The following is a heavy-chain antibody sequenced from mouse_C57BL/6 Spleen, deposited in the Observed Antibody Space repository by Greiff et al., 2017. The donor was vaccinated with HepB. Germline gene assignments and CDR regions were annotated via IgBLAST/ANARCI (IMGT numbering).Heavy chain of an antibody. D-gene: IGHD1-1*01. Sequence: QVQLQQSGAELVKPGASVKISCKASGYAFSSYWMNWVKQRPGKGLEWIGQIYPGDGDTNYNGKFKGKATLTADKSSSTAYMQLSSLTSEDSAVYFCAIWGTTVVATDYYAMDYWGHGTSVPVAS. CDR1: GYAFSSYW. V-gene: IGHV1-80*01. CDR2: IYPGDGDT. J-gene: IGHJ4*01. CDR3: AIWGTTVVATDYYAMDY.